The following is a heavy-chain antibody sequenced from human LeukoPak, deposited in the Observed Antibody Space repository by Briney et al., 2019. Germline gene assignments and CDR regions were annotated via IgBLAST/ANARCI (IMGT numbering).Heavy chain of an antibody. D-gene: IGHD3-9*01. CDR3: ARGDSFGLGLKLDQPLH. CDR1: GYTFTSYY. V-gene: IGHV1-46*01. J-gene: IGHJ4*02. CDR2: INPSGGST. Sequence: ASVKVSCKASGYTFTSYYMHWVRQAPGQGLEWMGIINPSGGSTSYAQKFQGRVTMTRDTSTSTVYMELSSPRSEDTAVYYCARGDSFGLGLKLDQPLHWGQGTLVTVSS.